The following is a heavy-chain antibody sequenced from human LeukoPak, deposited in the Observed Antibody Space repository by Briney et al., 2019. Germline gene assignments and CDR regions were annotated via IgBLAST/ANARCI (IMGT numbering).Heavy chain of an antibody. CDR2: ISSSSSYI. Sequence: GGSLRLSCAASGFTFSSYSMNWVRQAPGKGLEWVSSISSSSSYIYYADSVKGRFTISRDNAKNSLYLQMNSLRAEDTAVYYCATSPPSIAAAGRSRWGQGTLVTVSS. D-gene: IGHD6-13*01. CDR3: ATSPPSIAAAGRSR. J-gene: IGHJ4*02. CDR1: GFTFSSYS. V-gene: IGHV3-21*01.